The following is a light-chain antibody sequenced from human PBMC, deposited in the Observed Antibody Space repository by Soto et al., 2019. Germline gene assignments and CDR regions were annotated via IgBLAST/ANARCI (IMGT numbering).Light chain of an antibody. Sequence: TQAPATLSVXPGERATLSCRAGQSVSSNLAWYQQKPGQAPRLLIYGASTRVAGIPARFSGSGSGTEFTLTISGLQSEDFAVYYCQQYDNWPPITFGQGTRLEIK. CDR2: GAS. CDR3: QQYDNWPPIT. CDR1: QSVSSN. J-gene: IGKJ5*01. V-gene: IGKV3-15*01.